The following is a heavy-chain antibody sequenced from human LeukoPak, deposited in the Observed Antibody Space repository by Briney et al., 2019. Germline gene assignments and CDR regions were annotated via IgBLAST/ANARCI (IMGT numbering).Heavy chain of an antibody. Sequence: GGSLRLSCAASGFTFGTYWMAWVRQGPGKGLEWVASIREDGSDYVASMKGRFAISRNNAKNSVYLQMNSLRAEDTAVYYCVSTQTFDYWGQGTLVTVSS. CDR1: GFTFGTYW. V-gene: IGHV3-7*01. CDR3: VSTQTFDY. J-gene: IGHJ4*02. CDR2: IREDGS.